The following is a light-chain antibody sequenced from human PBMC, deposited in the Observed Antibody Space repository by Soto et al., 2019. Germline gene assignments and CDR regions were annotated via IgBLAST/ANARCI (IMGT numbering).Light chain of an antibody. V-gene: IGKV3-20*01. CDR1: QSVSSSN. J-gene: IGKJ2*01. CDR3: QQYGTSPPYT. CDR2: GTS. Sequence: EIVLTQSPVTLSLSPGERATLSCRASQSVSSSNLASYQQKTGQAPRLLIYGTSSRGTGIPDRFSCSGSGTDFTLTISRLEPEDFAVYYCQQYGTSPPYTFGQGTKLEIK.